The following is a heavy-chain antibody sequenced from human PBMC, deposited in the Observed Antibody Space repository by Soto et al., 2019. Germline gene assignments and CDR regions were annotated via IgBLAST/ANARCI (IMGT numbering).Heavy chain of an antibody. CDR1: GFTFSSYA. J-gene: IGHJ4*02. Sequence: GRSLRLSCAASGFTFSSYAMSWVRQAPGKGLQWVSAISGSGGSTYYADSVKGRFTISRDNSKNTLYLQMNSLRAEDTAVYYCAKPDAYGSGSYYPFYFAYWGQGTLVTVSS. D-gene: IGHD3-10*01. CDR2: ISGSGGST. V-gene: IGHV3-23*01. CDR3: AKPDAYGSGSYYPFYFAY.